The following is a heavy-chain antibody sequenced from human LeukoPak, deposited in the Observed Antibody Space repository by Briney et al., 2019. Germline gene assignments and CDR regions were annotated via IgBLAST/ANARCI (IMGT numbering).Heavy chain of an antibody. V-gene: IGHV4-61*02. Sequence: PSETLSLTCNVSGAPINSGGYYWSWIRQPAGKGLEWIGRIHTSGNTDFNPSLQSRVTISLDTSKNQFSLNLNSVIAADTAVYYCAWANPYDNKGYSPELRYWGQGTLVTVSS. CDR2: IHTSGNT. D-gene: IGHD3-10*01. CDR1: GAPINSGGYY. CDR3: AWANPYDNKGYSPELRY. J-gene: IGHJ4*02.